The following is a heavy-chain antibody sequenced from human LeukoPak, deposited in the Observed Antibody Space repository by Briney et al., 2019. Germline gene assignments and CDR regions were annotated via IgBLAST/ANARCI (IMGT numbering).Heavy chain of an antibody. CDR2: ISAYNGNT. Sequence: ASVKLSCKASGYTFTSYSISWVRQAPGQGLEWMGSISAYNGNTNYAQTLQGRVTMTTDTTTSTAYMELRSLRTDDTAVYYCARDRSSSAYYYDYYMDVWGKGTTVTVSS. J-gene: IGHJ6*03. V-gene: IGHV1-18*01. CDR1: GYTFTSYS. D-gene: IGHD6-6*01. CDR3: ARDRSSSAYYYDYYMDV.